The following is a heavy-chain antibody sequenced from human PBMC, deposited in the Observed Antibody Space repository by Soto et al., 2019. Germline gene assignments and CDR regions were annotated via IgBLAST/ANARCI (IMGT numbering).Heavy chain of an antibody. V-gene: IGHV1-18*04. Sequence: ASVEVSCKASCYTFTSYGISWVRQAPGQGLEWMGWISAYNGNTNYAQKLQGRVTMTTDTSTSTAYMELRSLRSDDTAVYYCARYSGWLPKGYFQHWGQGTLVTVS. CDR2: ISAYNGNT. CDR1: CYTFTSYG. CDR3: ARYSGWLPKGYFQH. D-gene: IGHD6-19*01. J-gene: IGHJ1*01.